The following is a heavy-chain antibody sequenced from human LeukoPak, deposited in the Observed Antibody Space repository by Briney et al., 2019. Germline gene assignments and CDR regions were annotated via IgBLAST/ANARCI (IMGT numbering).Heavy chain of an antibody. CDR2: NYYSGST. D-gene: IGHD6-19*01. CDR3: ARGRLGPDAFDI. Sequence: PSETLSLTCTVSGGSISSYYWSWIRQPPGKGLEWIGYNYYSGSTNYNPSLKSRVTISVDTSKNQFSLKLSSVTAADTAVYYCARGRLGPDAFDIWGQGTMVTVSS. J-gene: IGHJ3*02. CDR1: GGSISSYY. V-gene: IGHV4-59*01.